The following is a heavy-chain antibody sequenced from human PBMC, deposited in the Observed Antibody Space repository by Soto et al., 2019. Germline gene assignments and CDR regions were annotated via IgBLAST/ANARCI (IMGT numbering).Heavy chain of an antibody. CDR1: GYNFLNYG. CDR2: ISVYHGNT. CDR3: ARDHGGATMALLY. Sequence: ASVKVSCKTSGYNFLNYGMSWVRQAPGQGPEWMGWISVYHGNTIYARNFQGRVTMTTDTSTSTAYMELTSLRSDDTGVYYCARDHGGATMALLYWGQGTLVTVSS. J-gene: IGHJ4*02. V-gene: IGHV1-18*04. D-gene: IGHD3-10*01.